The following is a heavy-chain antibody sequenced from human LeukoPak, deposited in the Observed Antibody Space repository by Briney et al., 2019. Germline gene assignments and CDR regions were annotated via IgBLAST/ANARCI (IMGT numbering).Heavy chain of an antibody. CDR2: IKTENHGGAT. CDR3: ATGLYDSGGVDN. V-gene: IGHV3-15*01. D-gene: IGHD3-22*01. Sequence: GGSLRLSCAASGFTFRNAWMTWVRQAPGKGLEWVGRIKTENHGGATEYAAPVKDRLSISRDDSKNMLYLQMNNLETEDTAVYYCATGLYDSGGVDNWGQGTLVTVPP. J-gene: IGHJ4*02. CDR1: GFTFRNAW.